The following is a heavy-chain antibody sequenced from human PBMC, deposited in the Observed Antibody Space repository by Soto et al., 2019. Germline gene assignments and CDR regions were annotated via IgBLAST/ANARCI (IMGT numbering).Heavy chain of an antibody. D-gene: IGHD3-9*01. CDR3: GKDWCRDFLTIYFNF. Sequence: GGSLRLSCAASGFTFDDYAMHWVRQVPGKGLEWVSGISWNSASIGYADSVKGRFTTSRDNAKNSLYLEMNSLRTEDTAFYYCGKDWCRDFLTIYFNFWGQGALVTVSS. CDR1: GFTFDDYA. V-gene: IGHV3-9*01. J-gene: IGHJ4*02. CDR2: ISWNSASI.